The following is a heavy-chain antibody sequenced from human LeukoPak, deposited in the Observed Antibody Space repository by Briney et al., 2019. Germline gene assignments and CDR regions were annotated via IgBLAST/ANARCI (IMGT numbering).Heavy chain of an antibody. D-gene: IGHD3-22*01. Sequence: HPGGSLRLSCAASGFTFSSYGMHWVRQAPGKGLEWVAVVSYDGSNKYYADSVKGRFTISRDNSKNTLYLQMNSLRAEDTAVYYCAKAVDSSGYYWFDSWGQGTLVTVSS. J-gene: IGHJ5*01. V-gene: IGHV3-30*18. CDR3: AKAVDSSGYYWFDS. CDR1: GFTFSSYG. CDR2: VSYDGSNK.